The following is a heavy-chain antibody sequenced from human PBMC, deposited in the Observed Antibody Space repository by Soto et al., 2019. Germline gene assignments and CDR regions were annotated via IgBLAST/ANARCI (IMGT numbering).Heavy chain of an antibody. J-gene: IGHJ3*02. Sequence: PGGSLRLSCAASGFTFGSYEMNWVRQAPGKGLEWVSYISSSGSTIYNADSVKGRFTISRDNAKNSLYLQMNSLRAEDTAVYYCAREAVVTAAGNDAFDIWGQGTMVTV. CDR3: AREAVVTAAGNDAFDI. D-gene: IGHD2-21*02. CDR1: GFTFGSYE. CDR2: ISSSGSTI. V-gene: IGHV3-48*03.